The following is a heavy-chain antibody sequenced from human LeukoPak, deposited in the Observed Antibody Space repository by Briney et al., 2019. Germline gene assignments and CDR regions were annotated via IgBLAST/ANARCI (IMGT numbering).Heavy chain of an antibody. CDR3: ARGGLVLRFFPRDWFDP. D-gene: IGHD3-3*01. V-gene: IGHV4-34*01. CDR1: GGSFSGYY. Sequence: NASETLSLTCAVYGGSFSGYYWSWIRQPPGKGLEWIGEINHSGSTNYNPSLKSRVTISVDTSKNQFSLKLSSVTAADTAVYYCARGGLVLRFFPRDWFDPWGQGTLVTVSS. CDR2: INHSGST. J-gene: IGHJ5*02.